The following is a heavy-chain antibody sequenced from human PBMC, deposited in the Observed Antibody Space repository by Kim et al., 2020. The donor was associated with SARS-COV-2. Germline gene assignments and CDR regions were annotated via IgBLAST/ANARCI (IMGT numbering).Heavy chain of an antibody. J-gene: IGHJ4*02. CDR3: AKPGGYSYGSYFDY. Sequence: GGSLRLSCAASGFTFSSYGMHWVRQAPGKGLEWVAVISYDGSNKYNADSVKGRFTISRDHSKNTLYLQMNSLGAEDTAVYYCAKPGGYSYGSYFDYWGQGTLVTVSS. D-gene: IGHD5-18*01. CDR1: GFTFSSYG. CDR2: ISYDGSNK. V-gene: IGHV3-30*18.